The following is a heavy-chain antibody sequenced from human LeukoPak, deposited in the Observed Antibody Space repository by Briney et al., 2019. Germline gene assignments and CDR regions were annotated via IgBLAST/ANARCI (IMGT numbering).Heavy chain of an antibody. CDR2: ISGSGGTT. Sequence: GGSLGLSCAASGFTFSSYAMSWVRQAPGKGLEWVSGISGSGGTTYYADSVKGRFTISRDNSKNTLYLQMNSLRGEDTAVYYCAKDPDYQLLSRAAFDIWGQGTVVTVSS. D-gene: IGHD2-2*01. CDR3: AKDPDYQLLSRAAFDI. J-gene: IGHJ3*02. CDR1: GFTFSSYA. V-gene: IGHV3-23*01.